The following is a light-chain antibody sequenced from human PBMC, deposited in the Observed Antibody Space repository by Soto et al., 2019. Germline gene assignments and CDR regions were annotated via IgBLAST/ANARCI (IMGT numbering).Light chain of an antibody. V-gene: IGKV3-20*01. J-gene: IGKJ2*01. CDR2: GTS. Sequence: EIVLTQSPGTLSLSPGERATLSCRASQSVDSNYLAWYQKKPGQAPRLVIYGTSSRATGIPDRFSGSGSGTDFTLTISRLEPEDFAVYYCQQCAGSPYTFGQGTKLEI. CDR3: QQCAGSPYT. CDR1: QSVDSNY.